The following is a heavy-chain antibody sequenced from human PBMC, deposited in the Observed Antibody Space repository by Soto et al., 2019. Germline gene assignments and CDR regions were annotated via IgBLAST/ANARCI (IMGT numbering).Heavy chain of an antibody. J-gene: IGHJ4*02. Sequence: KHSETLSLTCTVSGGSISSSSYYWGWIRQPPGKGLEWIGSIYYSGSTYYNPSLKSRVTISVDTSKNQFSLKLSSVTAADTAVYYCARDNWGKSFWGQGTLVTVSS. CDR2: IYYSGST. CDR3: ARDNWGKSF. CDR1: GGSISSSSYY. V-gene: IGHV4-39*02. D-gene: IGHD7-27*01.